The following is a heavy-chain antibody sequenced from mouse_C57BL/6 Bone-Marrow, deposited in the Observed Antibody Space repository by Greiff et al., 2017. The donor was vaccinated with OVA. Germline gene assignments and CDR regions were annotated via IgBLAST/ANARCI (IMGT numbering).Heavy chain of an antibody. CDR3: ARSPSMVTTAMDY. Sequence: VQLQQPGAELVKPGASVKMSCKASGYTFTSYWITWVKQRPGQGLEWIGEIYPGSGSTNYNEKFKSKATLTVDTSSSTAYMQLSSLTSEDSAVYYCARSPSMVTTAMDYWGQGTTLTVSS. D-gene: IGHD2-2*01. V-gene: IGHV1-55*01. CDR1: GYTFTSYW. CDR2: IYPGSGST. J-gene: IGHJ2*01.